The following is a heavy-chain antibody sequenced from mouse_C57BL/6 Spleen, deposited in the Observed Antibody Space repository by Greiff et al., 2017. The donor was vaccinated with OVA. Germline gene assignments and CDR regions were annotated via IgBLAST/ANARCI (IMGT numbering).Heavy chain of an antibody. CDR3: SIYYYGSSVFAY. Sequence: QVQLQQPGTELVKPGASVKLSCKASGYTFTSYWMHWVKQRPGQGLEWIGNINPRNGGTKYNEKFKSKAILTVDKSSSTAYMQLSSLTSEDSAVYYCSIYYYGSSVFAYWGQGTLVTVSA. D-gene: IGHD1-1*01. V-gene: IGHV1-53*01. J-gene: IGHJ3*01. CDR1: GYTFTSYW. CDR2: INPRNGGT.